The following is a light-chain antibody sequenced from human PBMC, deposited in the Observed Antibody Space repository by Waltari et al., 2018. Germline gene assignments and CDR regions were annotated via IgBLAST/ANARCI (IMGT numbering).Light chain of an antibody. V-gene: IGLV3-19*01. CDR3: HSRDSSGDVL. J-gene: IGLJ2*01. CDR1: RLRSHY. Sequence: SSELTQDPAVSVALGQAVRITGQGDRLRSHYVRWCHQKPGQAPALVIYGKNNRPSGIADRFSASSSGSTASLTIIGAQAEDEADYYCHSRDSSGDVLIGGGTKLTVV. CDR2: GKN.